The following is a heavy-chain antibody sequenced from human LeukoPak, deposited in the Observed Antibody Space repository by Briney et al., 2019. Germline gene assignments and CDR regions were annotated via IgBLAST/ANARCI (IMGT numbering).Heavy chain of an antibody. CDR1: GFTFSSYG. CDR2: IRYDGGNK. J-gene: IGHJ4*02. V-gene: IGHV3-30*02. Sequence: PGGSLRLSRAASGFTFSSYGMHWVRQAPGKGLEWVAFIRYDGGNKYYADSVKGRFTISRDNSKNTLYLQMNSLRAEDTAVYYCAKDKFEEYYFDYWGQGTLVTVSS. CDR3: AKDKFEEYYFDY. D-gene: IGHD3-10*01.